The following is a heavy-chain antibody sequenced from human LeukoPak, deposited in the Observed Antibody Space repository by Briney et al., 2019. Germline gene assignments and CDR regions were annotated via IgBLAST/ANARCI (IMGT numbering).Heavy chain of an antibody. V-gene: IGHV4-30-2*01. CDR3: ARLVTSSWTYYFDY. Sequence: SETLSLTCAGSGGSLRSGGYSGRWLRQPPGRGLEWIGYIYHSGNTYYNPSLKSRVTISVDRSRNQFSLNLTSMTAADTAFYFCARLVTSSWTYYFDYWGQGTLVTVSS. J-gene: IGHJ4*02. D-gene: IGHD6-13*01. CDR1: GGSLRSGGYS. CDR2: IYHSGNT.